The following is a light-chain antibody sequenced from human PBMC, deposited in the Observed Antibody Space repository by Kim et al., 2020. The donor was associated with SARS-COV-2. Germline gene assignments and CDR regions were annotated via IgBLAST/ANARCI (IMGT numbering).Light chain of an antibody. V-gene: IGLV6-57*04. CDR2: EDN. CDR3: QSYDSSNQV. J-gene: IGLJ3*02. CDR1: SGSIASNY. Sequence: LTQPHSVSESPGKTVTISCTRSSGSIASNYVQWYQQRPGSAPTTLIYEDNQRPSGVPDRFSGSIDSSSNSASLTISGLKTEDEADYYCQSYDSSNQVFGGGTQLTVL.